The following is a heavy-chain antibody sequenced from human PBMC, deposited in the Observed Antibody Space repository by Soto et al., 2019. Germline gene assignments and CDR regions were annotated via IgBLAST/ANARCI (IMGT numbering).Heavy chain of an antibody. J-gene: IGHJ3*02. Sequence: GGSLRLSCAASGFTFSSYSMNWVRQAPGKGLEWVSSISSSSSYIYYADSVKGRFTISRGNAKNSLYLQMNSLRAEDTAVYYCAREYAGDLNAFDIWGQGTMVTVSS. V-gene: IGHV3-21*01. CDR3: AREYAGDLNAFDI. CDR1: GFTFSSYS. CDR2: ISSSSSYI. D-gene: IGHD3-3*01.